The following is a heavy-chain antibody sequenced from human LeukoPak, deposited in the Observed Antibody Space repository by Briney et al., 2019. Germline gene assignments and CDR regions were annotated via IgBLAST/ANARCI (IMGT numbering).Heavy chain of an antibody. V-gene: IGHV4-4*02. D-gene: IGHD2-15*01. J-gene: IGHJ4*02. CDR1: GGSISSNNW. CDR3: AREFGGSSTY. Sequence: SETLSLTCAVSGGSISSNNWWSWVRQPPGKGLEWIGEIYHSGNSNYNPSLKSRVTISVDKSRNEFSLHLTSVTAADTAVYYCAREFGGSSTYWGQGTLVTVSS. CDR2: IYHSGNS.